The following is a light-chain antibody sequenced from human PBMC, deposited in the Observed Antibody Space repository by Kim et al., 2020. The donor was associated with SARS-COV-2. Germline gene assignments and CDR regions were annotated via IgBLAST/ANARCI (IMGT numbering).Light chain of an antibody. CDR2: CAS. Sequence: ASVGDRVTITCLPSQNIRNDLRRYQQNPARAPKRLIYCASSLQSGVPSMFSGSGSWTEFTLTISSVQPEDFATYFCLQHNTYPITFGQGTRLEIK. J-gene: IGKJ5*01. CDR1: QNIRND. CDR3: LQHNTYPIT. V-gene: IGKV1-17*01.